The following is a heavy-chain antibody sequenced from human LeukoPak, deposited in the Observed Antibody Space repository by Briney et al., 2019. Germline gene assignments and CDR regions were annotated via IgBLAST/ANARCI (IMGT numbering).Heavy chain of an antibody. CDR3: ARIAQD. J-gene: IGHJ4*02. Sequence: ASVKVSCKASGYTFTGYYMHWVRQAPGQGLEWMGWINPSSGGTHYAQKFQGRVTLTTDMSIRTGYMELNRLTSDDTAVYYCARIAQDWGQGTLVTVSS. V-gene: IGHV1-2*02. CDR2: INPSSGGT. CDR1: GYTFTGYY.